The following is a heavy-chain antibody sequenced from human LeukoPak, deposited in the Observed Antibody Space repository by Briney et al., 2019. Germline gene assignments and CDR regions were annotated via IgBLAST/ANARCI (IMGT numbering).Heavy chain of an antibody. CDR3: ANTYYYDSSDYFDY. CDR2: ISGSGGST. D-gene: IGHD3-22*01. CDR1: GFTFSSYA. V-gene: IGHV3-23*01. J-gene: IGHJ4*02. Sequence: PGGSLRLSCAASGFTFSSYAMSWVRQAPGKGLEWVSAISGSGGSTYYADSVKGLFTISRDNSKNTLYLQMNSLRAEDTAVYYCANTYYYDSSDYFDYWGQGTLVTVSS.